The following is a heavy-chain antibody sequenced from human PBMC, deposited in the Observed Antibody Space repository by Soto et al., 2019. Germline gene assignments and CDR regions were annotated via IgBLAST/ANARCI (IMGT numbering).Heavy chain of an antibody. D-gene: IGHD3-9*01. CDR3: TTDSLFTGQLVRMDN. Sequence: GGSLRLSCAASGFIFCDAWVNWVRQAPGKGLEWVGRIKSKTDGGTTDFAAPVKGRFAISRDDSRDVVYMEMYSLKTDDTAVYFCTTDSLFTGQLVRMDNWGHGTLVTVSS. CDR1: GFIFCDAW. V-gene: IGHV3-15*07. J-gene: IGHJ4*01. CDR2: IKSKTDGGTT.